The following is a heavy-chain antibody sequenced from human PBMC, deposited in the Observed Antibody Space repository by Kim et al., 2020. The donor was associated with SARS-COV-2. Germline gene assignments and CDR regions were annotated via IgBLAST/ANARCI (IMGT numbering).Heavy chain of an antibody. CDR1: GGSISSSSYY. CDR2: IYYSGST. J-gene: IGHJ5*02. CDR3: ARHCGFWSGYSGWFDP. V-gene: IGHV4-39*01. D-gene: IGHD3-3*01. Sequence: SETLSLTCTVSGGSISSSSYYWGWIRQPPGKGLEWIGSIYYSGSTYYNPSLKSRVTISVDTSKNQFSLKLSSVTAADTAVYYCARHCGFWSGYSGWFDPWGQGTLVTVSS.